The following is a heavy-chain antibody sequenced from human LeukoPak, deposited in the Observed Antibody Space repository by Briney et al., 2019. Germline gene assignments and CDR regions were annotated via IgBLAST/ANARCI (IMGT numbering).Heavy chain of an antibody. D-gene: IGHD2-8*02. CDR1: GGSISSSSYY. J-gene: IGHJ4*01. CDR2: IYYSGGT. CDR3: ARDPLVVAGPYFDY. V-gene: IGHV4-39*07. Sequence: SETLSLTCTVSGGSISSSSYYWGWIRQPPGKGLEWIGSIYYSGGTYYNPSLKSRVTISVDTSKNQFSLKLSSVTAADTAVYYCARDPLVVAGPYFDYWGQGSLVTVSS.